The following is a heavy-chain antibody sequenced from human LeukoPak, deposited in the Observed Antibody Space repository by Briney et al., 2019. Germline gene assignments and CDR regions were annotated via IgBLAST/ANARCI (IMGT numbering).Heavy chain of an antibody. CDR3: ATGGGAMVTSWFDP. CDR1: GYTFTSYG. Sequence: ASVKVSCKASGYTFTSYGISWVRQAPGQGLEWMGWISAYNGNTNYAQKFQGRVTMTEDTSTDTAYMELSSLRSEDTAVYYCATGGGAMVTSWFDPWGQGTLVTVSS. V-gene: IGHV1-18*01. D-gene: IGHD5-18*01. CDR2: ISAYNGNT. J-gene: IGHJ5*02.